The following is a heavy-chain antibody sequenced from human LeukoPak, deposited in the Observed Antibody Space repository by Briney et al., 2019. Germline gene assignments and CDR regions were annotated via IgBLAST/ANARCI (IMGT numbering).Heavy chain of an antibody. J-gene: IGHJ3*02. V-gene: IGHV4-59*08. Sequence: PSETLSPTCTVSGGSINNYYWSWIRQPPGKGLEWIGYIYYTGGETNYNPSLKSRLTISVDTSKNQFSPMLTSVTAADTAVYYCARQPGGTAAFDIWAQGTMVTVSS. CDR1: GGSINNYY. D-gene: IGHD1-14*01. CDR2: IYYTGGET. CDR3: ARQPGGTAAFDI.